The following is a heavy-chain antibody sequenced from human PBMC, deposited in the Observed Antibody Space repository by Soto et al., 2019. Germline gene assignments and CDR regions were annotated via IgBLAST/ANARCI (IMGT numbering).Heavy chain of an antibody. V-gene: IGHV1-2*02. CDR3: ARRVYSGSWRDPHNWFDP. J-gene: IGHJ5*02. CDR1: GYTFTGYY. Sequence: QVQLVQSGAEVKKPGASVKVSCKASGYTFTGYYMHWVRQAPGQGLEWMGWINPNSGGTNYAQKFQGRVTMTRDTSISTAYMELSRLRSDDTAVYYCARRVYSGSWRDPHNWFDPWGQGTLVTVSS. CDR2: INPNSGGT. D-gene: IGHD1-26*01.